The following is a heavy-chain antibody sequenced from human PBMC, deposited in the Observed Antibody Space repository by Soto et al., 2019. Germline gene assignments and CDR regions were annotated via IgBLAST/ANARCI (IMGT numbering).Heavy chain of an antibody. CDR3: ARTPDI. CDR2: IYHSGST. Sequence: TLSLTCAVYGGSFSGYYWSWIRQPPGKGLEWIGYIYHSGSTYYNPSLKSRVTISVDRSKNQFSLKLSSVTAADTAVYYCARTPDIWGQGTMVTVSS. CDR1: GGSFSGYY. V-gene: IGHV4-30-2*01. J-gene: IGHJ3*02.